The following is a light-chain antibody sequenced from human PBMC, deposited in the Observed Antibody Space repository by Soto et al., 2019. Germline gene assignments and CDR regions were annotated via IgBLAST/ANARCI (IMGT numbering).Light chain of an antibody. V-gene: IGKV1-33*01. CDR2: DAS. Sequence: DIQMTQSPSSLSASVGDRVTITCQASQDITSYLTWYQHKPGKAPKLLIYDASILEAGVPPRFSGSGSGTAFTLTISSLQTEDVATYYCQHCDYLPIFGPGTTVDF. J-gene: IGKJ3*01. CDR1: QDITSY. CDR3: QHCDYLPI.